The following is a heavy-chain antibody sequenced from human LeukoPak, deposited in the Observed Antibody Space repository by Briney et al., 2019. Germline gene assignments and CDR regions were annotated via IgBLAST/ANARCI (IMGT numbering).Heavy chain of an antibody. J-gene: IGHJ4*02. CDR2: INPNSGGT. CDR1: GYTFTGYY. Sequence: ASVKVSCXASGYTFTGYYMHWVRQALGQGLEWMAWINPNSGGTNYAQKFQGRVTMTRDTSISTAYMELSRLRSDDTAVYYCATRDASNWGYYFDYWGQGTLVTVSS. CDR3: ATRDASNWGYYFDY. D-gene: IGHD7-27*01. V-gene: IGHV1-2*02.